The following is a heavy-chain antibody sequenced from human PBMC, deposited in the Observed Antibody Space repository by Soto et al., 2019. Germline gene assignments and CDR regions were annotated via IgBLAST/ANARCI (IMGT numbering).Heavy chain of an antibody. D-gene: IGHD5-18*01. CDR2: INTNSGGT. V-gene: IGHV1-2*02. Sequence: ASVKVSCKASGYTFTGYYMHWVRQAPGQGLEWMGWINTNSGGTNYAQKFQGRVTMTRDTSISTAYMELSRLRSDDTAVYYCARDWVDTAIQGHYYYYYGMDVWGQGTTVTVSS. J-gene: IGHJ6*02. CDR3: ARDWVDTAIQGHYYYYYGMDV. CDR1: GYTFTGYY.